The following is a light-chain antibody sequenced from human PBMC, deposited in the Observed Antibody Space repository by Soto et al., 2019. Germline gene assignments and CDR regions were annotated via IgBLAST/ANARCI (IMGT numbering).Light chain of an antibody. CDR3: QSYHSGNYA. CDR1: SGSIATNY. J-gene: IGLJ1*01. CDR2: EDK. V-gene: IGLV6-57*04. Sequence: NFLLTQPHSVSESPGKTVTISCTRSSGSIATNYVQWYQQRPGSAPTTVIYEDKLRPSGVPDRFSGSIDSSSNSASLTISGLKTEDEADYYCQSYHSGNYAFGTGTKLTDL.